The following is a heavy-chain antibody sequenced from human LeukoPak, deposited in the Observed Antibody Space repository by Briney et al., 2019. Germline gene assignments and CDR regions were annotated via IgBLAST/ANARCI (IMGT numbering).Heavy chain of an antibody. Sequence: ASVKVSCKASGYTFTGYYMHWVRQAPGQGLEWMGGIIPIFGTANYAQKFQGRVTITTDESTSTAYMELSSLRSEDTAVYYCARDGGNWDDAFDIWGQGTMVTVSS. D-gene: IGHD7-27*01. CDR3: ARDGGNWDDAFDI. CDR1: GYTFTGYY. CDR2: IIPIFGTA. V-gene: IGHV1-69*05. J-gene: IGHJ3*02.